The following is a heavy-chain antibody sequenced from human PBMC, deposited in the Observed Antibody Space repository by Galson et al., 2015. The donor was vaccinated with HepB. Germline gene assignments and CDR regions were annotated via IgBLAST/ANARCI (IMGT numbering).Heavy chain of an antibody. CDR3: AVLPLFGP. CDR2: IDPSDSDT. V-gene: IGHV5-10-1*01. Sequence: QSGAEVKKPGESLRISCKGSGYSFNNYWISWVRQVPGKGLEWMGRIDPSDSDTKYSPSFQGHVTMSVDKSISTAYLQWRRLEASDTATYYCAVLPLFGPWGQGTVVIVSS. J-gene: IGHJ5*02. D-gene: IGHD2/OR15-2a*01. CDR1: GYSFNNYW.